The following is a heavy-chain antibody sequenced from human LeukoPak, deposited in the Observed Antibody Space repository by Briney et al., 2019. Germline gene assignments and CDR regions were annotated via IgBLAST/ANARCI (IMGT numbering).Heavy chain of an antibody. CDR2: IYYSGST. V-gene: IGHV4-59*01. Sequence: SETLSLTCTVSGGSISSYYWSWIRQPPGKGLEWIGYIYYSGSTNYNPSLKSRVTISVDTSKNQFSLKLSSVTAADTAVYYCARGRSYGTPLEYWGQGTLVTVSS. J-gene: IGHJ4*02. CDR1: GGSISSYY. D-gene: IGHD5-18*01. CDR3: ARGRSYGTPLEY.